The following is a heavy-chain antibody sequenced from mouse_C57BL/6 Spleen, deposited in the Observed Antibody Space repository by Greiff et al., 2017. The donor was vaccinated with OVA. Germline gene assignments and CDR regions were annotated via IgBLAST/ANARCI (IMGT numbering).Heavy chain of an antibody. Sequence: QVQLQQSGAELAKPGASVKLSCKASGYTFTSYWMHWVKQRPGQGLEWIGYINPSSGYTKYNQKFKDKATLTADKSSSTAYMQLSSLTYEDSAVYYCARGLTGTAYYFDDWGQGTTLTVSS. J-gene: IGHJ2*01. CDR1: GYTFTSYW. CDR2: INPSSGYT. CDR3: ARGLTGTAYYFDD. V-gene: IGHV1-7*01. D-gene: IGHD4-1*01.